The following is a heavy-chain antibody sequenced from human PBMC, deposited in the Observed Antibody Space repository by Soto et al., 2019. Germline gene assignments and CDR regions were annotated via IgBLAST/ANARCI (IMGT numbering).Heavy chain of an antibody. D-gene: IGHD1-26*01. CDR1: GFTVSSNY. J-gene: IGHJ4*02. Sequence: EVQLVESGGGLVQPGGSLRLSCAASGFTVSSNYMSWVRQAPGKGLEWVSVIYSGGSTYYAVSVEGRFTISRHNTKNTLHLQMNSLIAEDTAVYYCASPDLHSTLVGLHYWGQGTLVTVSS. CDR3: ASPDLHSTLVGLHY. CDR2: IYSGGST. V-gene: IGHV3-53*04.